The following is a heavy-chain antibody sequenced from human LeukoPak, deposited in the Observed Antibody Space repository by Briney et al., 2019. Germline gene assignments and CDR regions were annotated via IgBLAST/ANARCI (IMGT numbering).Heavy chain of an antibody. CDR2: IGSSRRTI. J-gene: IGHJ4*02. CDR1: GFTFSSYN. Sequence: GGSLRLSCAASGFTFSSYNINWVRQAPGKGLEWVSYIGSSRRTISYADSVKGRFTISRDNAKNSLYLQMNSLRAEDTAVYYCARSSSRYCSGGSCYSGVLGYFDYWGQGTLVTVSS. CDR3: ARSSSRYCSGGSCYSGVLGYFDY. D-gene: IGHD2-15*01. V-gene: IGHV3-48*01.